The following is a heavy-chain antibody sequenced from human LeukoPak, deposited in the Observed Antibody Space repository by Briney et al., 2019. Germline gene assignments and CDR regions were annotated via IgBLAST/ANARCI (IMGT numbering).Heavy chain of an antibody. J-gene: IGHJ4*02. CDR3: AKTVEMATITNYFDY. Sequence: GGSLRLSCAASGFTFSSYAMSWVRQAPGKGLEWVSAISGSGGSTYYADSVKGRFTISRDNSKNTLYLQMNSLRAEDTAVYYCAKTVEMATITNYFDYWGQGTLVTVSS. CDR2: ISGSGGST. V-gene: IGHV3-23*01. CDR1: GFTFSSYA. D-gene: IGHD5-24*01.